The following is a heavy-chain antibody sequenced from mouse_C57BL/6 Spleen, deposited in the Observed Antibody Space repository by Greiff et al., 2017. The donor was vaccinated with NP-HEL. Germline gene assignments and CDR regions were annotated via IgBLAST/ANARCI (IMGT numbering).Heavy chain of an antibody. D-gene: IGHD2-5*01. CDR3: ARHDDYSNYREAWFAY. J-gene: IGHJ3*01. CDR2: ISSGGSYT. Sequence: EVHLVESGGDLVKPGGSLKLSCAASGFTFSSYGMSWVRQTPDKRLEWVATISSGGSYTYYPDSVKGRFTISRDNAKNTLYLQMSSLKSEDTAMYYCARHDDYSNYREAWFAYWGQGTLVTVSA. CDR1: GFTFSSYG. V-gene: IGHV5-6*01.